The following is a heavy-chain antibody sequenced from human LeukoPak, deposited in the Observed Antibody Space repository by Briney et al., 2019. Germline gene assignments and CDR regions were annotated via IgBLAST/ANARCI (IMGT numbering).Heavy chain of an antibody. CDR3: AGHLEAGVVVNAIPK. V-gene: IGHV4-39*01. CDR2: IFYSGST. J-gene: IGHJ4*02. Sequence: VRPSETLSLTCTVSGGSISSTHYYWGWIRQPPRKGLGWIGSIFYSGSTYYTPSLRSRVTISVDTSKTQFSLQLSSVTAADTAVYYCAGHLEAGVVVNAIPKWGQGTLVTVSS. CDR1: GGSISSTHYY. D-gene: IGHD2-21*01.